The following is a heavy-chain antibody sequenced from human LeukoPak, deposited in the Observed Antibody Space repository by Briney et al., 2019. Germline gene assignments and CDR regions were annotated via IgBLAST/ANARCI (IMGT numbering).Heavy chain of an antibody. CDR1: GFTFSSNY. V-gene: IGHV3-66*01. Sequence: GGSLRLSCEVSGFTFSSNYMTWVRQAPGKGLEWVSIIYSGGSTYYADSVKGRFAISRDNSKNTLYLQMNSLRAEDTAVFYCARDLTGDAYFDYWGQGTLVTVSS. CDR3: ARDLTGDAYFDY. D-gene: IGHD7-27*01. CDR2: IYSGGST. J-gene: IGHJ4*02.